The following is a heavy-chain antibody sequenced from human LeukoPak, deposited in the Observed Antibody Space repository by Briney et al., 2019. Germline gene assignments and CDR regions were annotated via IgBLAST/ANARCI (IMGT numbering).Heavy chain of an antibody. D-gene: IGHD2-2*01. CDR3: AKDTSRGYCSSTSCYALDY. V-gene: IGHV3-30*02. CDR2: IWYGGSNK. CDR1: GFTFSSYG. Sequence: GGSLRLSCAASGFTFSSYGMHWVRQAPGKGLEWVAVIWYGGSNKYYADSVKGRFTISRDNSKNTLYLQMNSLRAEDTAVYYCAKDTSRGYCSSTSCYALDYWGQGTLVTVSS. J-gene: IGHJ4*02.